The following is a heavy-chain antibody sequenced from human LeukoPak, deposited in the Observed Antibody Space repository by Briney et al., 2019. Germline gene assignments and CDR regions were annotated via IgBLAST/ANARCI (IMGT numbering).Heavy chain of an antibody. Sequence: EGSLRLSCAASGFTFSSYGMHWVRQAPGKGLEWVAVIWYDGSNEYYADSVKGRFTISRDNSKNTLYLQMNSLRAEDTAVYYCARGYGSGNDFDYWGQGTLVTVSS. CDR3: ARGYGSGNDFDY. J-gene: IGHJ4*02. D-gene: IGHD3-10*01. CDR2: IWYDGSNE. CDR1: GFTFSSYG. V-gene: IGHV3-33*01.